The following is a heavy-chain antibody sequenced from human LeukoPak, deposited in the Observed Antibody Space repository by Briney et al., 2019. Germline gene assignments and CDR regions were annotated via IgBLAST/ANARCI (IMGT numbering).Heavy chain of an antibody. D-gene: IGHD2-21*01. V-gene: IGHV1-8*03. CDR1: GYTFTTYD. CDR3: ARGPFGNCGGGPCHFRDIDNWYDP. CDR2: MNPKSGDA. J-gene: IGHJ5*02. Sequence: ASVKVSYKASGYTFTTYDINWVRQAAGQGFEWMGWMNPKSGDAGYADKFQGRVAITRDTSINTAYLELSALTSDDTAVYYCARGPFGNCGGGPCHFRDIDNWYDPWGQGTLVTVSS.